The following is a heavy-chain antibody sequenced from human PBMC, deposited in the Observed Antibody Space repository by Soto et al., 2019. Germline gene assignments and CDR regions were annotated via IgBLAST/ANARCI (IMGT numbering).Heavy chain of an antibody. J-gene: IGHJ6*03. V-gene: IGHV4-59*08. Sequence: PSETLSLTCTVSGGSISSYYWSWIRQPPGKGLEWIGYIYYSGSTNYNPSLKSRVTISVDTSKNQFSLKLSSVTAADTAVYYCARVKKNCSSTSCYDYYYYMDVWGKGTTVTAP. CDR3: ARVKKNCSSTSCYDYYYYMDV. CDR1: GGSISSYY. D-gene: IGHD2-2*01. CDR2: IYYSGST.